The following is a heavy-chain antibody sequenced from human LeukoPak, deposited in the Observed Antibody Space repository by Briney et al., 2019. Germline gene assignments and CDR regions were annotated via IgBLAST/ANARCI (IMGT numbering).Heavy chain of an antibody. Sequence: SETLSLTCTVSGGSISSYYWSWIRQPPGKGQEWIGYIYYSGRTNYNPSLKSRVTISVDTSKNQFSLKLSSVTAADTAVYYCARGVVIHAFDIWGQGTMVTVSS. V-gene: IGHV4-59*08. CDR1: GGSISSYY. D-gene: IGHD3-3*01. CDR2: IYYSGRT. J-gene: IGHJ3*02. CDR3: ARGVVIHAFDI.